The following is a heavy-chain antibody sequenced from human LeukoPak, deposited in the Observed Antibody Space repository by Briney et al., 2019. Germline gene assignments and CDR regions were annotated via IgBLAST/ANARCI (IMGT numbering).Heavy chain of an antibody. CDR3: AKSGSPSNHYYGMDV. D-gene: IGHD6-6*01. Sequence: GGSLRLSCAASGFTFSSYAMSWVRQAPGKGLEWVSTISGSGGSTYYADSVKGRFTISRDNSKNTLYLQMNSLRAEDTAVYYCAKSGSPSNHYYGMDVWGQGTTVTVSS. V-gene: IGHV3-23*01. J-gene: IGHJ6*02. CDR1: GFTFSSYA. CDR2: ISGSGGST.